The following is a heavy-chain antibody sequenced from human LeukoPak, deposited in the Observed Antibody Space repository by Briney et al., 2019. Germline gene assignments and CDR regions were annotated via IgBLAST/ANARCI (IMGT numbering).Heavy chain of an antibody. CDR2: MYHSGST. J-gene: IGHJ3*02. D-gene: IGHD6-13*01. V-gene: IGHV4-59*11. Sequence: KPSETLSLTCTVSGGSISSHYWSWIRQPPGKGLEWIGYMYHSGSTNYNPSLKSRVTISVDTSKNQFSLKLSSVTAADTAVYYCARHSAHSSTNDAFDIWGQGTMVTVSS. CDR3: ARHSAHSSTNDAFDI. CDR1: GGSISSHY.